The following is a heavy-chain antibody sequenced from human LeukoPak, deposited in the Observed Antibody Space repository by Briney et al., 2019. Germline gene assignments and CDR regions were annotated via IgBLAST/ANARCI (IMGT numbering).Heavy chain of an antibody. Sequence: PGGSLRLSCPVSGFTLSSYAMSWVRQAPGRGLEWVSVISTSGENAYYADSVKGRFTISRDNSKNTLYLQMNSLRAEDTAVYYCAKDRGSGYHYFDYWGQGTLVTVSS. V-gene: IGHV3-23*01. CDR2: ISTSGENA. CDR3: AKDRGSGYHYFDY. CDR1: GFTLSSYA. J-gene: IGHJ4*02. D-gene: IGHD3-22*01.